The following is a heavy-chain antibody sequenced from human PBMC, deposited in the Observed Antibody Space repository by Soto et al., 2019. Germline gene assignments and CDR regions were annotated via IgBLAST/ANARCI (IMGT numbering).Heavy chain of an antibody. J-gene: IGHJ4*02. V-gene: IGHV3-30-3*01. CDR2: ISFDGSNE. CDR3: ARAGGTTVTGLWHFDS. D-gene: IGHD4-17*01. Sequence: GVSRSHSCAAAWFTLRVYTRHLLRKAPRKGLEWVAIISFDGSNEYYADSVKGRFIISRDNSKKTLYLEMNSLRAEDTAVYYCARAGGTTVTGLWHFDSWGQGTLVKVSS. CDR1: WFTLRVYT.